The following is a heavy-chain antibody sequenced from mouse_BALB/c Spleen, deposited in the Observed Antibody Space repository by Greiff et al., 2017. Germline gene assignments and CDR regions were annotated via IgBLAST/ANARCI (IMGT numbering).Heavy chain of an antibody. CDR1: GFTFSSYA. CDR3: ARDWSYFDY. D-gene: IGHD4-1*01. J-gene: IGHJ2*01. Sequence: EVKLMESGGGLVKPGGSLKLSCAASGFTFSSYAMSWVRQTPEKRLELVASISSGGSTYYPDSVKGRFTISRDNARNILYLQMSSLRSEDTAMYYCARDWSYFDYWGQGTTLTVSS. V-gene: IGHV5-6-5*01. CDR2: ISSGGST.